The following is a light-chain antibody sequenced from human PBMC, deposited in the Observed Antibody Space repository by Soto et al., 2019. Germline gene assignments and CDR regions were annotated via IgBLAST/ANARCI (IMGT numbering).Light chain of an antibody. CDR1: QSLRSTY. CDR3: QQYVTSPRT. Sequence: GLTQSPDTLSLSTGETATLSCRASQSLRSTYVAWYQQRPGQAPRLLTYGASFRATGIPARFSGRGSGTDFTLSISRLEPEDFAVYYCQQYVTSPRTFGQGTKVAIK. V-gene: IGKV3-20*01. J-gene: IGKJ1*01. CDR2: GAS.